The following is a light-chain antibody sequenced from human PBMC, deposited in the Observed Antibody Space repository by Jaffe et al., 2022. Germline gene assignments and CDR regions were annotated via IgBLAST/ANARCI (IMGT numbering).Light chain of an antibody. CDR1: KLGDKY. V-gene: IGLV3-1*01. Sequence: SYELTQPPSVSVSPGQTASITCSGDKLGDKYACWYQQIPGQSPVLVIYQDTKRPSGIPERFSGSNSGNTATLTISGTQAMDEADYYCQAWDSSTAVFGGGTKLTVL. CDR3: QAWDSSTAV. CDR2: QDT. J-gene: IGLJ3*02.